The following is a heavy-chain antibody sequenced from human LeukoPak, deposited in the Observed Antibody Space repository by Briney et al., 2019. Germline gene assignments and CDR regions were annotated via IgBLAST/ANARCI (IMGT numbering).Heavy chain of an antibody. CDR2: ISSEGSKK. Sequence: GGSLRLSCAASGFSFSSFSIHWVRQALGKGLEWVAVISSEGSKKFYADSVEGRFTISRDNSKNTVYLQMNSLGAEDTAVYYCAREPHYYGSSGYYTPYTDYWGQGTLVTVSA. D-gene: IGHD3-22*01. CDR3: AREPHYYGSSGYYTPYTDY. V-gene: IGHV3-30-3*01. CDR1: GFSFSSFS. J-gene: IGHJ4*02.